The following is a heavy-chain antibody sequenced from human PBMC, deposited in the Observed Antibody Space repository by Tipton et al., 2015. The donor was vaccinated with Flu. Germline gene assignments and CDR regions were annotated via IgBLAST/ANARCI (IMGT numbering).Heavy chain of an antibody. J-gene: IGHJ4*02. D-gene: IGHD3-10*02. Sequence: TLSLTCTVSGGSISSSPYYSAWIRQPPGKGLEWIGTIYYGGSTYYNPSLKSRVTISVDTSKSQFSLMLRSVTAADTAVYYCARLSYYDVDLKNFYFDYWGQGALVTVSS. CDR2: IYYGGST. V-gene: IGHV4-39*01. CDR1: GGSISSSPYY. CDR3: ARLSYYDVDLKNFYFDY.